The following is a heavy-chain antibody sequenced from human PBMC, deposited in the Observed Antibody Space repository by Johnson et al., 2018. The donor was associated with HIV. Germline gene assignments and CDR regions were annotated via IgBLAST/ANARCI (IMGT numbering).Heavy chain of an antibody. Sequence: MQLVESGGGLVQPGRSLRLSCAASGFTFDDYGMTWVRQPPGKGLEWVSGINWNGGSTGYADSVKGRFTISRDNAKNSLYLQMNSLRVEDTAVYYCARDKYCSGGSCYLDAFDIWGQGTMVIVSS. CDR3: ARDKYCSGGSCYLDAFDI. CDR2: INWNGGST. J-gene: IGHJ3*02. D-gene: IGHD2-15*01. V-gene: IGHV3-20*04. CDR1: GFTFDDYG.